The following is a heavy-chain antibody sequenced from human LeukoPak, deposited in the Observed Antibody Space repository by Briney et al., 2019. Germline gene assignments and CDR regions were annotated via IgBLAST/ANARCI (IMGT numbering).Heavy chain of an antibody. J-gene: IGHJ4*02. Sequence: SETLSLTCTVSGGSITNYYWTWIRQPPGKGLEWIGYISYSWSTNYNPSLKSRVTISVDTSKNQFSLRLTSVTAADTAVYYCARHGDSSTWSYFDYWGQGTLVTVSS. CDR1: GGSITNYY. D-gene: IGHD6-13*01. CDR2: ISYSWST. CDR3: ARHGDSSTWSYFDY. V-gene: IGHV4-59*08.